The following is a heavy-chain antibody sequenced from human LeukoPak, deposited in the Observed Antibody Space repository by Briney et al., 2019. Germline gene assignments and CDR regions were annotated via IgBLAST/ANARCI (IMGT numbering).Heavy chain of an antibody. CDR1: GASISGTDW. CDR2: IYHTGST. CDR3: ARHPGDRDGYNSYFDY. V-gene: IGHV4-4*02. D-gene: IGHD5-24*01. Sequence: SGTLSLTCAVSGASISGTDWWSWVRQPPGKGLEWIGEIYHTGSTNYNPSLESRVTISVDKSKSHFSLKLSSVTAADTAVYYCARHPGDRDGYNSYFDYWGQGTLVTVSS. J-gene: IGHJ4*02.